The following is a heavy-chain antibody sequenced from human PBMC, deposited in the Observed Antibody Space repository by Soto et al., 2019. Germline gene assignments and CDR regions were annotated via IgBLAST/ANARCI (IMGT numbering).Heavy chain of an antibody. V-gene: IGHV3-33*01. CDR2: IWYDGRNK. CDR1: GFTFSNYG. CDR3: VRSSSNWGPDY. J-gene: IGHJ4*02. Sequence: QVQLVESGGGVVQPGRSLRLSCAASGFTFSNYGMHWVRQAPGKGLEWVAVIWYDGRNKYYADSLKGRITISRDNSKNTLYLQMNSLRVEDTAVYYFVRSSSNWGPDYWGQGTLVTVSS. D-gene: IGHD7-27*01.